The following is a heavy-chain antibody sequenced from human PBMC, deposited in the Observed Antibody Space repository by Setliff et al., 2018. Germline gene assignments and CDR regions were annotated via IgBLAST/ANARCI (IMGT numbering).Heavy chain of an antibody. V-gene: IGHV3-23*01. CDR1: GFTFGSYA. CDR3: AKEVSFGELTRPDY. D-gene: IGHD3-10*01. J-gene: IGHJ4*02. Sequence: LRLSCAASGFTFGSYAMSWVRQAPGKGLEWVSVISGSGDSTYYADSVKGRFTLSRDNSMNTLYLQMNSLRAEDTAVYYCAKEVSFGELTRPDYWGQGTLVTVSS. CDR2: ISGSGDST.